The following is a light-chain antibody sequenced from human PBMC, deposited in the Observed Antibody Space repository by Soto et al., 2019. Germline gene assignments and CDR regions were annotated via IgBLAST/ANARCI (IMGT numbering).Light chain of an antibody. CDR2: EVS. CDR3: SSFTGSNTLL. V-gene: IGLV2-14*01. CDR1: SSDIGDYDY. J-gene: IGLJ3*02. Sequence: QSALTQPASVSGSPGQSITISCTGTSSDIGDYDYVSWYQQHPGKAPKLIIYEVSNRPSGASNRFSGSRSGNTASLTISGLQAEDEADYYCSSFTGSNTLLFGGGTKLTVL.